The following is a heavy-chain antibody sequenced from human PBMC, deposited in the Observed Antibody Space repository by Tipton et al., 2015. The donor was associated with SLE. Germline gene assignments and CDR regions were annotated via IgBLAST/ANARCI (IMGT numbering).Heavy chain of an antibody. CDR1: GYSISSGYY. J-gene: IGHJ6*03. V-gene: IGHV4-38-2*02. CDR3: EGAATGTNYYMDV. D-gene: IGHD4-17*01. Sequence: TLSLTCTVSGYSISSGYYWGWIRQPPGKGLEWIGNIYHSGSTYYNPSLKSRVTISVDTSKNQFSLKLSSVTAADTAVYYCEGAATGTNYYMDVWGKGTTVTVSS. CDR2: IYHSGST.